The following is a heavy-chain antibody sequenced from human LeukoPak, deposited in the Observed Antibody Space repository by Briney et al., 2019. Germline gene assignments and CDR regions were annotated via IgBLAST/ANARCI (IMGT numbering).Heavy chain of an antibody. J-gene: IGHJ3*02. CDR3: ARDLSSSGYTWDAFDI. V-gene: IGHV3-30*09. D-gene: IGHD6-13*01. CDR2: ISYDGSNK. Sequence: PGGSLRLSSAASGFTFSSYAMHWVRQAPGKGLEWVAVISYDGSNKYYADSVKGRFAISRDNSKNTLYLQMNSLRAEDTAVYYCARDLSSSGYTWDAFDIWGQGTMVTVSS. CDR1: GFTFSSYA.